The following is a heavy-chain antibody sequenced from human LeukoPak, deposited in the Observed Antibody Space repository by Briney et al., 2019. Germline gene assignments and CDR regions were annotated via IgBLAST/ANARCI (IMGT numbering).Heavy chain of an antibody. D-gene: IGHD3-16*02. CDR2: MNPNSGNT. CDR1: GLTFSNYG. J-gene: IGHJ4*02. V-gene: IGHV1-8*03. CDR3: ARLVSRYPDY. Sequence: ASVKVSCKASGLTFSNYGITWVRQAPGQGLEWVGWMNPNSGNTGYAQKFQGRVTITRNTSISTAYMELSSLRSEDTAVYYCARLVSRYPDYWGQGTLVTVSS.